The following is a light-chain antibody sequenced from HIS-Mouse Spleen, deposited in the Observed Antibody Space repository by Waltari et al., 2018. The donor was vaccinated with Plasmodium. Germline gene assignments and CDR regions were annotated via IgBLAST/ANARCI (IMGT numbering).Light chain of an antibody. Sequence: EIVMTQSPATLSVSPGERATLSCRASQTVSSNLAWYKQKPGQGPRLLIYGASTRATGIPARFSGSGSGTEFTLTISSLQSEDFAVYYCQQYNNWSFTFGPGTKVDIK. CDR1: QTVSSN. J-gene: IGKJ3*01. CDR2: GAS. V-gene: IGKV3-15*01. CDR3: QQYNNWSFT.